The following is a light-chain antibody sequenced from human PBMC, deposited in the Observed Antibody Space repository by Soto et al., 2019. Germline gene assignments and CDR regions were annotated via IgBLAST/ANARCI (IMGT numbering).Light chain of an antibody. CDR2: EVS. V-gene: IGLV2-14*01. J-gene: IGLJ2*01. CDR1: SSDVGGYNY. CDR3: NSYTSSSTLL. Sequence: QSALTQPPSASGSPGQSVTISCTGTSSDVGGYNYVSWYQQHPGKAPKLMIYEVSNRPSGVSNRFSGSKSGNTASLTISGLQAEDEGDYYCNSYTSSSTLLFGGGTKLTVL.